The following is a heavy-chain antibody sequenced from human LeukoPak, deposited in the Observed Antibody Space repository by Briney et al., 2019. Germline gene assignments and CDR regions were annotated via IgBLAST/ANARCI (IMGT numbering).Heavy chain of an antibody. Sequence: PGGSLRLSCAASGFTFSSYAMSRVSQALGKGLEWVSAISGSGGSTYYADSVKGRFTISRDNSKNTLYLQMNSLRAEDTAVYYCAKAGGVPAAMPWDYWGQGTLVTVSS. CDR2: ISGSGGST. CDR3: AKAGGVPAAMPWDY. D-gene: IGHD2-2*01. J-gene: IGHJ4*02. CDR1: GFTFSSYA. V-gene: IGHV3-23*01.